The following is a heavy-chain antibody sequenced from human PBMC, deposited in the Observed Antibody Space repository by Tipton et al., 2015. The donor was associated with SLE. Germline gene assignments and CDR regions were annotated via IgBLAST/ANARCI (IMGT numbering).Heavy chain of an antibody. D-gene: IGHD2-8*01. CDR2: VSYNGAT. J-gene: IGHJ4*02. Sequence: LRLSCTVSSGSIRSGSYYWGCLRQPPGKGLEWIGSVSYNGATFYNPSLESRVTISLDTSKNHFSLHLTSVTAADTAVYYCARALCTYGVFCEDYFDFWGLGTLVTVSS. V-gene: IGHV4-39*07. CDR1: SGSIRSGSYY. CDR3: ARALCTYGVFCEDYFDF.